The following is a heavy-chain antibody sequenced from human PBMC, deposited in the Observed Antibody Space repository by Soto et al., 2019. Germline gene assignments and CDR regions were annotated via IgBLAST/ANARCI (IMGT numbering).Heavy chain of an antibody. CDR3: AACSTSCQLYYYYYMDV. J-gene: IGHJ6*03. D-gene: IGHD2-2*01. CDR2: ISSSSSYI. Sequence: GGSLRLSCAASGFTFSSYSMNWVRQAPGKGLEWVSSISSSSSYIYYADSVKGRFTISRDNAKNSLYLQMNSLRSEDTAVYYCAACSTSCQLYYYYYMDVWGKGTTVTVSS. CDR1: GFTFSSYS. V-gene: IGHV3-21*04.